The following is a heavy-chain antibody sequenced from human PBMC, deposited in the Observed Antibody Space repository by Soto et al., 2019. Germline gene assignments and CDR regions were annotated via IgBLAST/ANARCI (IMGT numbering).Heavy chain of an antibody. J-gene: IGHJ6*02. Sequence: SVKVSCKGSGGNRYTITWVRQAPGQGLEWMGRIIPMFGIASYAQNFQGRVTITADKSTSTAYMELSSLRSEDTAVYYCARDSGRSDVVPAAISAMDVWGQGTTVTVSS. CDR2: IIPMFGIA. D-gene: IGHD2-2*01. V-gene: IGHV1-69*04. CDR1: GGNRYT. CDR3: ARDSGRSDVVPAAISAMDV.